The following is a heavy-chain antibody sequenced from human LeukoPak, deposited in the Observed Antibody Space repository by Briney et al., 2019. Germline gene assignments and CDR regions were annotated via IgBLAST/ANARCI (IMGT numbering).Heavy chain of an antibody. V-gene: IGHV3-30*04. CDR2: ISYDGSNK. CDR1: XXXXXXYA. J-gene: IGHJ6*02. D-gene: IGHD4-11*01. Sequence: LXLXXXASXXXXXXYAMHWVRQAXGXGLEWVAVISYDGSNKYYADSVKGRFTISRDNSKNTLYLQMNSLRAEDTAVYYCARDRRYGNGGYYYGMDVWGQGTTVTVSS. CDR3: ARDRRYGNGGYYYGMDV.